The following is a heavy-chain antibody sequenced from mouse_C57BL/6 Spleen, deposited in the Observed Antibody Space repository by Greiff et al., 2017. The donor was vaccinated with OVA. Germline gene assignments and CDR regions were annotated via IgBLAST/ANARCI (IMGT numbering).Heavy chain of an antibody. CDR2: IYPRSGNT. CDR1: GYTFTSYG. V-gene: IGHV1-81*01. CDR3: LITTVVATRVYYFDY. Sequence: LVESGAELARPGASVKLSCKASGYTFTSYGISWVKQRTGQGLEWIGEIYPRSGNTYYNEKFKGKATLTADKSSSTAYMELRSLTSEDSAVYFCLITTVVATRVYYFDYWGQGTTLTVSS. J-gene: IGHJ2*01. D-gene: IGHD1-1*01.